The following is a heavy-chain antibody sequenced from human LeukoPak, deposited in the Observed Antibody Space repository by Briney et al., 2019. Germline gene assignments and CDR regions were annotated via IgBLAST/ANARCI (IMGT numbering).Heavy chain of an antibody. CDR2: IKQDGSEK. D-gene: IGHD1-1*01. CDR1: GFTFSSYW. J-gene: IGHJ4*02. CDR3: ARDGALNWNDEFDY. V-gene: IGHV3-7*03. Sequence: SGGSLRLSCAASGFTFSSYWMSWVRQAPGKGLEWVANIKQDGSEKYYVDSVKGRFTISRDNAKNSLYLQMNGLRAEDTAVYYCARDGALNWNDEFDYWGQGTLVTVSS.